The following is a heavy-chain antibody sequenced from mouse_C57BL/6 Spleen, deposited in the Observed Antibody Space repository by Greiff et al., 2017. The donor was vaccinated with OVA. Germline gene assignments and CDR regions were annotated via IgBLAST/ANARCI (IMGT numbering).Heavy chain of an antibody. D-gene: IGHD2-2*01. Sequence: VQLQQPGAELVMPGASVKLSCKASGYTFTSYWMHWVKQRPGQGLEWIGEIDPSDSYTNYNQKFKGKSTLTVDKSSSTAYMQLSSLTSEDSAVYYCARGGYDGLWFAYWGQGTLVTVSA. J-gene: IGHJ3*01. CDR1: GYTFTSYW. V-gene: IGHV1-69*01. CDR2: IDPSDSYT. CDR3: ARGGYDGLWFAY.